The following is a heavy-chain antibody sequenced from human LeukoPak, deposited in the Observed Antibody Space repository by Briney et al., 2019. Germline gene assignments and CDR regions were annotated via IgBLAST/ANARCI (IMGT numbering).Heavy chain of an antibody. Sequence: SETLSLTCTVSGGSVSSGSYYWSWIRQPPGKGLEWIGYIYYSGSTNYNPSLKSRVTISVDTSKNQFSLKLSSVTAADTAVYYCASVLGGSFLAFDIWGQGTMVTVSS. J-gene: IGHJ3*02. CDR3: ASVLGGSFLAFDI. CDR1: GGSVSSGSYY. D-gene: IGHD1-26*01. V-gene: IGHV4-61*01. CDR2: IYYSGST.